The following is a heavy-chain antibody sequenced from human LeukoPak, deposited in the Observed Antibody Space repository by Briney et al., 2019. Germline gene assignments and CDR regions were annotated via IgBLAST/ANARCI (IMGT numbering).Heavy chain of an antibody. J-gene: IGHJ4*02. CDR3: ARDIVVVTAIPLDY. V-gene: IGHV1-18*01. Sequence: ASVKVSCKASGYTFTSYGISWLRQAPGQGLEWMGWISAYNGNTNYAQKLQGRVTMTTDTSTSTAYMELRSLRSDDTAVYYCARDIVVVTAIPLDYWGQGTLVTVSS. CDR1: GYTFTSYG. CDR2: ISAYNGNT. D-gene: IGHD2-21*02.